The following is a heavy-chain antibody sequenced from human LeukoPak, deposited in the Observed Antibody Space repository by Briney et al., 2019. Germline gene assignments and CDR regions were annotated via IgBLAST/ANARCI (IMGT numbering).Heavy chain of an antibody. CDR1: GFTFSGHS. Sequence: PGGSLRLSCAASGFTFSGHSMTWVRHTSGKGLEWVSVIFGNGVKTYYADSLKGRFTISRDNSKSTLYLQMNSLRADDTAVYYCARVGDWSNYFGMDAWGQGTTVPVSS. V-gene: IGHV3-23*01. CDR2: IFGNGVKT. CDR3: ARVGDWSNYFGMDA. D-gene: IGHD3-16*01. J-gene: IGHJ6*02.